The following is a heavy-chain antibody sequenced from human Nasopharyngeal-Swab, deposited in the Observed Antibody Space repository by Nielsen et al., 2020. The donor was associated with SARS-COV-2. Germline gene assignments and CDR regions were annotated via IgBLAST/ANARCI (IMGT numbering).Heavy chain of an antibody. Sequence: GGSLRLSCAASGFTFSSYSMNWVRQAPGKGLEWVSSISSSSSYIYYADSVKGRFTISRDNAKNSLYLQMNSLRAEDTAVYYCAGGSAAGPYHYYYGMDVWGQGTTVTVSS. J-gene: IGHJ6*02. V-gene: IGHV3-21*01. CDR2: ISSSSSYI. CDR1: GFTFSSYS. CDR3: AGGSAAGPYHYYYGMDV. D-gene: IGHD6-25*01.